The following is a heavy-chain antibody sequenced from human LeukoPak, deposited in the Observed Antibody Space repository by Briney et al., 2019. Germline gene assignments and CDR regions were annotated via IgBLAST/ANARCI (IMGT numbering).Heavy chain of an antibody. D-gene: IGHD2-15*01. CDR1: GFTFDEHA. CDR2: ISWNSGSI. J-gene: IGHJ6*03. Sequence: GGSLRLSCAGSGFTFDEHAMHWARQAPGKGLEWVSGISWNSGSIAYADSVKGRFTISRDNAKNLLFLQMSSLRAADTALYYCVKGHCSSSSCFPNYYYYMDVWGTGTTVTVSS. V-gene: IGHV3-9*01. CDR3: VKGHCSSSSCFPNYYYYMDV.